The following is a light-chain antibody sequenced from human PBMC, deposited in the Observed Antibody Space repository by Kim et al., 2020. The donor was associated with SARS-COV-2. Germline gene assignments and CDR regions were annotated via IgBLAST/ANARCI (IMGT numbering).Light chain of an antibody. CDR3: QQYNSYPT. J-gene: IGKJ3*01. V-gene: IGKV1-5*01. CDR1: QIISSW. CDR2: DAS. Sequence: SASVVDRVTITCRASQIISSWLAWYQQKPGKAPKLLIYDASTLESGVPSRFSGTGSGTEFTLTISSLQPDDFAPYYCQQYNSYPTFGPGTKVDIK.